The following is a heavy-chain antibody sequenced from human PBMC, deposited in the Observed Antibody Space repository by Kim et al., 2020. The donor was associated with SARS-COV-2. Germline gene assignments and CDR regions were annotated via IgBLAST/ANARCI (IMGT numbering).Heavy chain of an antibody. J-gene: IGHJ5*02. CDR3: AKDREQWLRFTKGSGGWFDP. CDR1: GFTFSSYA. D-gene: IGHD6-19*01. V-gene: IGHV3-23*01. Sequence: GGSLRLSCAASGFTFSSYAMSWVRQAPGKGLEWVSAISGSGGSTYYADSVKGRFTISRDNSKNTLYLQMNSLRAEDTAVYYCAKDREQWLRFTKGSGGWFDPWGQGTLVTVSS. CDR2: ISGSGGST.